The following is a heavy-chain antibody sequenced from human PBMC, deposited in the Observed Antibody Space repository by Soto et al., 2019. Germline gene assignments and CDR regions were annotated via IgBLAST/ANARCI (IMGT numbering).Heavy chain of an antibody. CDR1: GDSINRYY. CDR3: ARDGSFGFGMDV. J-gene: IGHJ6*04. CDR2: IYETETT. D-gene: IGHD3-10*01. Sequence: SETLSLTCTVSGDSINRYYWSWIRQPPGKGLEWIGYIYETETTSYNPSLKSRVSTSLDTSKNQISLELRSVTAADTAVYYCARDGSFGFGMDVWGKGTTVTGSS. V-gene: IGHV4-59*01.